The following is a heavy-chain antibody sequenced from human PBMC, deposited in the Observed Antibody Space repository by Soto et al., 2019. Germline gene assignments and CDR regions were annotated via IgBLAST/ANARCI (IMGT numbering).Heavy chain of an antibody. Sequence: GGSLRLSCAASGFTFSSYSMNWVRQAPGKGLEWVSYISSSSSTIYYADSVKGRFTISRDNAKNSLYLQMNSLRDEDTAVYYCAKVGARDGYNYYFDYWGQGTLVTVSS. CDR3: AKVGARDGYNYYFDY. CDR1: GFTFSSYS. CDR2: ISSSSSTI. J-gene: IGHJ4*02. V-gene: IGHV3-48*02. D-gene: IGHD5-12*01.